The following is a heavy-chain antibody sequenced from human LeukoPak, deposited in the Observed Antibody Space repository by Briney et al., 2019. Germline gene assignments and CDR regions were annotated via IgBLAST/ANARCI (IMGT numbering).Heavy chain of an antibody. J-gene: IGHJ4*02. D-gene: IGHD2-15*01. CDR3: ARGSGGRGHYFDY. CDR1: GFTFSSYE. CDR2: ICISSGSTI. Sequence: PGGSLRLSCAASGFTFSSYEMNWVRQAPGKGLGWGSYICISSGSTIYYADSVTGRFTISRDNAKNSLYLQMNSLRVEDTAVYYCARGSGGRGHYFDYWGQGALVTVSS. V-gene: IGHV3-48*03.